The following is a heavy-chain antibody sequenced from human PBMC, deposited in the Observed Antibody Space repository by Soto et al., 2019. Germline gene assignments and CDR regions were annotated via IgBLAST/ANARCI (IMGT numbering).Heavy chain of an antibody. CDR3: ARGYNGVYAIRLLYYYYYMDV. D-gene: IGHD2-8*01. CDR1: GGSISSYY. CDR2: IYYSGST. Sequence: SETLSLTCTVSGGSISSYYWSWIRQPPGKGLEWIGYIYYSGSTNYNPSLKSRVTISVDTSKNQFSLKLSSVTAADTAVYYCARGYNGVYAIRLLYYYYYMDVWGKGTTVTVSS. J-gene: IGHJ6*03. V-gene: IGHV4-59*01.